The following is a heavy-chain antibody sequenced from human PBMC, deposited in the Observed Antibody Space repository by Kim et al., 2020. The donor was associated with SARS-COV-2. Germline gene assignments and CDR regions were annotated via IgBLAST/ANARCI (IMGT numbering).Heavy chain of an antibody. CDR3: ARQDSSSRFDY. CDR2: T. J-gene: IGHJ4*02. D-gene: IGHD6-6*01. Sequence: TSYSPSFQGQVTISADKSISTAYLQWSSLKASDTAMYYCARQDSSSRFDYWGQGTLVTVSS. V-gene: IGHV5-51*01.